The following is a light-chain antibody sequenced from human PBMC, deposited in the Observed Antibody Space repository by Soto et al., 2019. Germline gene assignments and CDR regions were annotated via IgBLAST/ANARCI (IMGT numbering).Light chain of an antibody. V-gene: IGKV1-9*01. Sequence: DIQLTQSPSFLSASLGDRVTITCRASQGIGSYLAWYQQKPGKAPRLLIYAASTLQSGVPSRFSGSGSDTEFTLTISSLQPEDFDTYYCKKINNYQLTFGGGTKVEIK. CDR2: AAS. CDR3: KKINNYQLT. J-gene: IGKJ4*01. CDR1: QGIGSY.